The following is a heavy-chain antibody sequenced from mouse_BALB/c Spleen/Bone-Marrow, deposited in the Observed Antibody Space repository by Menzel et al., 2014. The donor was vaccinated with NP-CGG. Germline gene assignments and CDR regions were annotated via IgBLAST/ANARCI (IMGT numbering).Heavy chain of an antibody. Sequence: EVKLVESGGDLVKPGGSLKLPCAASGFTFSSYGMSWVRQTPDKRLEWVATISSGGSYTYYPDSVKGRFTISRDNAKNTLYLQMSSLKSEDTAMYYCARPTTVVATGGSFDYWGQGTTLTVSS. V-gene: IGHV5-6*01. CDR1: GFTFSSYG. J-gene: IGHJ2*01. CDR2: ISSGGSYT. CDR3: ARPTTVVATGGSFDY. D-gene: IGHD1-1*01.